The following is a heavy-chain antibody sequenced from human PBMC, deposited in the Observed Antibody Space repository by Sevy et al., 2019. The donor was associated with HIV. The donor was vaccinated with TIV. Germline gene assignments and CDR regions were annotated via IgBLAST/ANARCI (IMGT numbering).Heavy chain of an antibody. D-gene: IGHD2-21*02. V-gene: IGHV3-30*09. CDR2: ISYDGSKK. Sequence: GSLRLSCAASGFTFSSYALLWVRQAPGKGLEWVSLISYDGSKKYYSDSVKGRFAISRDESKTTLFLQMNSLRSEDTAIYYCARVSVSYCTDDCYHRFDYWGRGTLVTVSS. J-gene: IGHJ4*02. CDR1: GFTFSSYA. CDR3: ARVSVSYCTDDCYHRFDY.